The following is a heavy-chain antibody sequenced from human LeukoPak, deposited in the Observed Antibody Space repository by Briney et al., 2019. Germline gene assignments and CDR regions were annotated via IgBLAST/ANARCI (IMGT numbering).Heavy chain of an antibody. D-gene: IGHD6-19*01. V-gene: IGHV4-34*01. CDR1: GGSFSGYY. CDR2: INHSGSP. CDR3: ARPNLHKYPVAGTSSYLDY. Sequence: SETLSLTCAVYGGSFSGYYWSWIGQPPGRGGEGMGEINHSGSPNYNPSLNTPLTISVATSNNQFSLKLTSVPAADTAVYYFARPNLHKYPVAGTSSYLDYWGQGTLVTVSS. J-gene: IGHJ4*02.